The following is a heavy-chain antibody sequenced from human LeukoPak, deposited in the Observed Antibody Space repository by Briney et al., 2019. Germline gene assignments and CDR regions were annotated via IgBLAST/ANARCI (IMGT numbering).Heavy chain of an antibody. CDR2: ISYDGSNK. D-gene: IGHD5-12*01. V-gene: IGHV3-30*18. Sequence: GGSLRLSCAASGFTFSSYGMHWVRQAPGKGLEWVAVISYDGSNKYYADSVKGRFTISRDNAKNSLYLQMNSLRAEDMALYYCAKYSGYNYYFDYWGQGTLVTVSS. CDR3: AKYSGYNYYFDY. J-gene: IGHJ4*02. CDR1: GFTFSSYG.